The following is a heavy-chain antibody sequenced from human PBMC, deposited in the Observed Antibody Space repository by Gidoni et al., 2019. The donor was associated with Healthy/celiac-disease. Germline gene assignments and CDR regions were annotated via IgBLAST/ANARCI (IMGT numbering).Heavy chain of an antibody. CDR3: VLEWSNNWFDP. CDR1: GGSISSGSYY. CDR2: IYTSGST. Sequence: QVQLQESGPGLVKPSQTLSLTCTVSGGSISSGSYYWSWIRQPAGKGLEWIGRIYTSGSTNYNPSLKSRVTISVDTSKNQFSLKLSSVTAADTAVYYCVLEWSNNWFDPWGQGTLVTVSS. V-gene: IGHV4-61*02. D-gene: IGHD3-3*01. J-gene: IGHJ5*02.